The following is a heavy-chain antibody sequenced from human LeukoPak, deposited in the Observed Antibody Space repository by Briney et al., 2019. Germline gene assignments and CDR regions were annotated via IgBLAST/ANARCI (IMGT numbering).Heavy chain of an antibody. CDR3: GGLRLSGRVDY. V-gene: IGHV3-23*01. Sequence: GGSLRLSCAASGFTFSSYAMSWVRQAPGKGLEWVSAISGSGGSTYYADSVKGRFTISRDNSKNTLYLQMNSLRAEDTAVYYCGGLRLSGRVDYWGQGTLVTVSS. J-gene: IGHJ4*02. CDR1: GFTFSSYA. CDR2: ISGSGGST. D-gene: IGHD5/OR15-5a*01.